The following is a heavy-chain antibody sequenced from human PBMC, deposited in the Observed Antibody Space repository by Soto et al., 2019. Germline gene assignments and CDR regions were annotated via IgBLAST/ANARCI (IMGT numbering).Heavy chain of an antibody. CDR2: IYWDDDK. D-gene: IGHD3-10*01. CDR1: GFSLTTRGVG. V-gene: IGHV2-5*02. CDR3: AHVPGSGQLLYSYYYYMDV. Sequence: QITLKESGPTLVKPTQTLTLTCTFSGFSLTTRGVGVGWIRQPPGKALEWLALIYWDDDKRYSPSLKSRLTITKDTSKNQVVLTLTNMDPVYTATYYCAHVPGSGQLLYSYYYYMDVWGKGATVAVS. J-gene: IGHJ6*03.